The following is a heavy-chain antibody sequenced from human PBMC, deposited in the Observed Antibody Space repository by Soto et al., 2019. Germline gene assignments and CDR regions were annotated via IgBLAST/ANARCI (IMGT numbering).Heavy chain of an antibody. V-gene: IGHV3-9*01. CDR1: GFTFDDYA. D-gene: IGHD4-17*01. CDR3: AKAEDYGDLRPFDY. CDR2: ISWNSGSI. J-gene: IGHJ4*02. Sequence: EVQLVESGGGLVQPGRSLRLSCAASGFTFDDYAMHWVRQAPGKGLEWVSGISWNSGSIGYADSVKGRFTISRDNAKNSLYLQMNSLRAEDTALYYCAKAEDYGDLRPFDYWGQGTLVTVSS.